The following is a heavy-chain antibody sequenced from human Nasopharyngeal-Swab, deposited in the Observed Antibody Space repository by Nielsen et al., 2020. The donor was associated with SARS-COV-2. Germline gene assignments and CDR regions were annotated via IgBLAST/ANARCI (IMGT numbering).Heavy chain of an antibody. CDR2: IYYSGST. Sequence: WIRQPPGKGLEWIGYIYYSGSTNYNPSLKSRVTISVDTSKNQFSLKLSSVTAEDTAVYYCARDGGPAYYFDYWGQGTLVTVSS. V-gene: IGHV4-59*01. CDR3: ARDGGPAYYFDY. D-gene: IGHD3-16*01. J-gene: IGHJ4*02.